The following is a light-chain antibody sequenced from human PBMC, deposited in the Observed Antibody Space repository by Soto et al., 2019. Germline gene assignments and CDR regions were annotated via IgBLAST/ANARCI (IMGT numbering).Light chain of an antibody. CDR2: DAS. J-gene: IGKJ1*01. V-gene: IGKV3-11*01. CDR3: QQRSNWPPWT. CDR1: QSVSSY. Sequence: EIVLTQSPATLSLSPGERATLSCRASQSVSSYLAWYQQKPGQAPRLLIYDASNRATGIPARFSGSGSGTDFTLTISGLEPDNFAVYYCQQRSNWPPWTFGQGTKVEIK.